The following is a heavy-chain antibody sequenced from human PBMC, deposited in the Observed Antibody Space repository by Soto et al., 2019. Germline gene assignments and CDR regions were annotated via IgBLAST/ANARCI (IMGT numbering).Heavy chain of an antibody. CDR1: GFTFSSYG. CDR2: IWYDGSNK. Sequence: GGSLRLSCAASGFTFSSYGMHWVRQAPGKGLEWVAVIWYDGSNKYYADSVKGRFTISRDNSKNTLYLQMNSLRAEDTAVYYCARAQRKGYCSSTSCYSSFFDPWGQGTLVTVSS. CDR3: ARAQRKGYCSSTSCYSSFFDP. D-gene: IGHD2-2*01. V-gene: IGHV3-33*01. J-gene: IGHJ5*02.